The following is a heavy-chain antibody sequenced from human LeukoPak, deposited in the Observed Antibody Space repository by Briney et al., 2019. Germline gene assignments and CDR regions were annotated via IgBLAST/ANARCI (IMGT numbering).Heavy chain of an antibody. CDR3: ATRTPPFGSGSSPFDY. CDR1: GGSISSSKW. Sequence: SETLSLTCAVSGGSISSSKWWSWVRQPPGKGLEWIGEIYHSGSTNYDPSLKSRVTISVDKPKNQFSLELTSVTAADTAVYCCATRTPPFGSGSSPFDYWGQGTLVTVSS. J-gene: IGHJ4*02. D-gene: IGHD3-10*01. V-gene: IGHV4-4*01. CDR2: IYHSGST.